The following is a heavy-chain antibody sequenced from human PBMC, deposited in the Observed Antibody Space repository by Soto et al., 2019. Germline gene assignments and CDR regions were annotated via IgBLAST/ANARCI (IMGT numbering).Heavy chain of an antibody. CDR1: GFTFSSYW. CDR3: GRVQAVGLRYFDWLSNERYFDY. V-gene: IGHV3-7*01. D-gene: IGHD3-9*01. CDR2: IKQDGSEK. J-gene: IGHJ4*02. Sequence: GGSLRLSCAASGFTFSSYWMSWVRQAPGKGLEWVANIKQDGSEKYYVDSVKGRFTISRDNAKNSLYLQTNSLRAEDTAVYYCGRVQAVGLRYFDWLSNERYFDYWGQGTLVTVSS.